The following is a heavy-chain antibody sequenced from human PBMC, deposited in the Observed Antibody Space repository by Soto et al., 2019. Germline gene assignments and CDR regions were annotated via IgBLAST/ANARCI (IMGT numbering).Heavy chain of an antibody. CDR1: GFTFSSYA. CDR2: ISGSGGST. J-gene: IGHJ6*02. D-gene: IGHD3-16*01. CDR3: AKCYGGDFYYYYGMDV. V-gene: IGHV3-23*01. Sequence: EVQLLESGGGLVQPGGSLRLSCAASGFTFSSYAMSWVRQAPGKGLEWVSAISGSGGSTYYADSVKGRFTISRDNSKNTLYIQMNSLRAEDTAVYYCAKCYGGDFYYYYGMDVWGQGTTVTVSS.